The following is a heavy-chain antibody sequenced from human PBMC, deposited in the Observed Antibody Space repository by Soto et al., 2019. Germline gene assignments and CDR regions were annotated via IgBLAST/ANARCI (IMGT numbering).Heavy chain of an antibody. J-gene: IGHJ3*02. CDR3: ARDTGYDHDAFDI. V-gene: IGHV1-46*01. D-gene: IGHD5-12*01. CDR1: GYSFITSYY. Sequence: ASVKVSCKASGYSFITSYYMHWVRQAPGQGLEWMGIINPTGSMTKYSQRFQGRLTMTRDTSTSTDYMELTTLTSEDAAVYFCARDTGYDHDAFDIWGQGTMVTVSS. CDR2: INPTGSMT.